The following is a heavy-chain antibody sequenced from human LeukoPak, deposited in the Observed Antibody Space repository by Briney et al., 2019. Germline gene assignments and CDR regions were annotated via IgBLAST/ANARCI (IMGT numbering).Heavy chain of an antibody. Sequence: SETLSLTCTVSDGSISSYYWSWIRQPPGKGLEWIGYIYYSGSTNFNPSLKSRVSISIDTSKNQFSLNLTSVTTADTAFYYCARLSRGAAAGFDSWGPGTLVTVSS. D-gene: IGHD6-13*01. CDR2: IYYSGST. CDR3: ARLSRGAAAGFDS. CDR1: DGSISSYY. V-gene: IGHV4-59*01. J-gene: IGHJ4*02.